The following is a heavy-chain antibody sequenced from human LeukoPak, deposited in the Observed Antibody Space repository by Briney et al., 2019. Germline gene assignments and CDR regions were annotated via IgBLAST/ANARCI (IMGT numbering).Heavy chain of an antibody. D-gene: IGHD4-11*01. J-gene: IGHJ5*02. CDR1: GFTLSSYW. Sequence: QPGGSLRLSCAASGFTLSSYWMSWVRQAPGKGLEWVANIKQDGSEKYYVDSVKGRFTISRDNAKNSLYLQMNSLRAEDTAVYYCARAATVTTPPGWFDPWGQGTLVTVSS. CDR2: IKQDGSEK. V-gene: IGHV3-7*01. CDR3: ARAATVTTPPGWFDP.